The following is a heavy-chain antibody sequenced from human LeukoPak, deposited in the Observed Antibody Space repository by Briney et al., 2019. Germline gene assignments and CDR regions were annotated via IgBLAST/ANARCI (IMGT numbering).Heavy chain of an antibody. CDR2: IGIAGDT. J-gene: IGHJ2*01. CDR1: GFTFSSYD. CDR3: ARDRLSNGAGWYFDL. Sequence: PGRSLRLSCAASGFTFSSYDMHWVRPATGKGLEWVSAIGIAGDTYYPGSVKGRFTISRENAKNSLYLQMNSLRAGDTAVYYCARDRLSNGAGWYFDLWGRGTLVTVSS. V-gene: IGHV3-13*04. D-gene: IGHD4/OR15-4a*01.